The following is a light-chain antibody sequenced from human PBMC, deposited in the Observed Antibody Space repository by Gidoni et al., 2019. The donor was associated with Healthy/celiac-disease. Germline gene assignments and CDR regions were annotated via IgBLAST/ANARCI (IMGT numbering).Light chain of an antibody. J-gene: IGKJ3*01. Sequence: DIQLTQSPSFLSASVGDRVTITCRASQGISSYLAWYQQKPVKAPKLLIYAASTLQSGVPSRFSGSGSGTEFTLTISSLQPEDFATYYCQQLNSYPGFGPGTKVDIK. V-gene: IGKV1-9*01. CDR2: AAS. CDR3: QQLNSYPG. CDR1: QGISSY.